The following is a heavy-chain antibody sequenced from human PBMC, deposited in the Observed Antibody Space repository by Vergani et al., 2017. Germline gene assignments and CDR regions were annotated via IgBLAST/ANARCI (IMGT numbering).Heavy chain of an antibody. CDR3: AGDTHSWQRTDR. V-gene: IGHV4-59*02. J-gene: IGHJ5*02. CDR2: LSTTGGT. D-gene: IGHD6-13*01. Sequence: QAQLQESGPGLVKPSETLSLTCHVFGVSVTDYNCNWILQAPRKGLEWIGSLSTTGGTTHASHNPSLKIRVSISVDTSKSQCSLRLTSVTAADSAFYYCAGDTHSWQRTDRWGQGLLVSVSS. CDR1: GVSVTDYN.